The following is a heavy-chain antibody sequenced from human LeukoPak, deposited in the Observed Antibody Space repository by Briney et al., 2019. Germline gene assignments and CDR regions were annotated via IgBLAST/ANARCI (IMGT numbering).Heavy chain of an antibody. Sequence: SVKVSFQASWYTFSSFAISWGRQAPGQGLEWMGGIIPIFGTANYAQKFQGRVTITADESTSTAYMELSSLRSEDTAVYYCAREHRAFDIWGQGTMVTVSS. J-gene: IGHJ3*02. CDR1: WYTFSSFA. V-gene: IGHV1-69*01. CDR2: IIPIFGTA. CDR3: AREHRAFDI.